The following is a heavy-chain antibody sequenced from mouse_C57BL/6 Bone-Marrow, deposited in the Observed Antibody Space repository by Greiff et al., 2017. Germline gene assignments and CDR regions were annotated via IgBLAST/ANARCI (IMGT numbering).Heavy chain of an antibody. CDR2: IYPGSGST. J-gene: IGHJ2*01. V-gene: IGHV1-55*01. D-gene: IGHD1-1*01. CDR3: ARYYYYGSSSYYFDY. Sequence: VQLQQPGAELVKPGASVKMSCKASGYTFTSYWITWVKQRPGQGLEWIGDIYPGSGSTNYNEKFKSKATLTVDTSTNTAYMQLSSLTSEDSAVSYCARYYYYGSSSYYFDYWGQGTTLTVSS. CDR1: GYTFTSYW.